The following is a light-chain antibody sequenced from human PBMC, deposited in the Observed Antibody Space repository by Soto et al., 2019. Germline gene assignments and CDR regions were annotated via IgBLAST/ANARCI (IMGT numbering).Light chain of an antibody. V-gene: IGKV3-20*01. CDR3: QQYGTSPYT. CDR2: GAS. J-gene: IGKJ2*01. CDR1: QSLSSNS. Sequence: EIVLTQSPGTLSLSPGERATLSCGASQSLSSNSLAWYQQKPGQAPRLLIYGASSRATGIPDRFSGSGSETDFTLTISRLEPKDFAVYYCQQYGTSPYTFGQGTKLEIK.